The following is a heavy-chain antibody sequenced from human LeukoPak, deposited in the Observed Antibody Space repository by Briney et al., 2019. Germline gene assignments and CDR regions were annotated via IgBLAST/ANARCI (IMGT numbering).Heavy chain of an antibody. CDR2: INRDGSKN. CDR1: EFTFGSYW. J-gene: IGHJ3*01. D-gene: IGHD2-21*02. V-gene: IGHV3-7*03. CDR3: ARDSSPYCGADCYFDAFDL. Sequence: GGSLRLSCAVSEFTFGSYWMTWVRQAPGKGLEWVANINRDGSKNHFVDSVRGRFTISRDNAKNFLYLQMNSLRAEDTAVYSCARDSSPYCGADCYFDAFDLWGQGTMVTVSS.